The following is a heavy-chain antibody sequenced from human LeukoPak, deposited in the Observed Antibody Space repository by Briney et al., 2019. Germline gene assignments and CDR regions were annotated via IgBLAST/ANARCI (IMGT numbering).Heavy chain of an antibody. CDR3: ARRATMVRGVII. D-gene: IGHD3-10*01. Sequence: SETLSLTCTVSGGSISIYYWSWIRQPPGKGLEWIGYIYYSGSTNYNPSLKSRVTISVDTSKNQFSLKLSSVTAADTAVYYCARRATMVRGVIIWGQGTLVTVSS. CDR1: GGSISIYY. V-gene: IGHV4-59*08. CDR2: IYYSGST. J-gene: IGHJ4*02.